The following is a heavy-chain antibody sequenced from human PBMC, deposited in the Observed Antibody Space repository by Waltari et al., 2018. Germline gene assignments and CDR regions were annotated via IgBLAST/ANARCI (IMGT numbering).Heavy chain of an antibody. V-gene: IGHV3-15*01. CDR3: TTGSLFDY. J-gene: IGHJ4*02. Sequence: EVQLVESGGGLVKPGGSLTLSCAVSGFTVTNAWMDWGRRAPGKGLEWVGRIKSTSNGVTTDYAAPAKGRFTISRDDSKETLYLQMNSLKTDDTAVYYCTTGSLFDYWGQGTLVTVSS. CDR1: GFTVTNAW. CDR2: IKSTSNGVTT.